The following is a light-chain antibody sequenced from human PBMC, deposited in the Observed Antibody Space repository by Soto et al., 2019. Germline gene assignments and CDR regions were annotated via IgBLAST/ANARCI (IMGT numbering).Light chain of an antibody. CDR2: GAS. V-gene: IGKV3-20*01. Sequence: EIVLTQSPGTLSLSPGERATLSCRASQSVSSSYLAWYQQKPGQAPRLLIYGASYRAVGIPDRFSGSGSGTDFSLTISRLEPEDFAVYYCQQYGNSPLITFGQGTRLEIK. CDR1: QSVSSSY. J-gene: IGKJ5*01. CDR3: QQYGNSPLIT.